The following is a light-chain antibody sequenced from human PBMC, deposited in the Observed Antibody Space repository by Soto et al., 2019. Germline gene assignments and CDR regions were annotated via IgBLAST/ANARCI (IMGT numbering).Light chain of an antibody. CDR3: QQYGSSNPYT. V-gene: IGKV3D-20*01. Sequence: EIVWTQSPGTLSLSLGESARLSCGWIQTVSSMYLAWYQQRPGLAPRLLMYDASSRAAGIPDRFSGSGSGRVFTLTISRLEPEDSAVYYCQQYGSSNPYTFGQGTKV. CDR1: QTVSSMY. CDR2: DAS. J-gene: IGKJ2*01.